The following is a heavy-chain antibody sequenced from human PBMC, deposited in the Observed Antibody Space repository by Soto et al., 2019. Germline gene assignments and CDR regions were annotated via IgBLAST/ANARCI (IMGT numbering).Heavy chain of an antibody. J-gene: IGHJ6*02. CDR3: ARDMGHYDFWGNNERGLGV. CDR2: ISWNSDIK. D-gene: IGHD3-3*01. V-gene: IGHV3-9*01. Sequence: PGGSLRLSCVGSGFTFEDHAMHWVRQGPGKGLEWVSGISWNSDIKGYADSVKGRFTMSRDNVKNSLYLQMSSLRSEDTAVYYCARDMGHYDFWGNNERGLGVWGQGTTVTVSS. CDR1: GFTFEDHA.